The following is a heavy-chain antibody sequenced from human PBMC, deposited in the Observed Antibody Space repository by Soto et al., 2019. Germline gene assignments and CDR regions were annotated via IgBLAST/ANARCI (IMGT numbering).Heavy chain of an antibody. V-gene: IGHV4-39*01. CDR2: IYSSGST. CDR1: GASITHYY. J-gene: IGHJ5*02. D-gene: IGHD3-16*01. Sequence: SETLSLTCAVSGASITHYYWGWIRQPPGKGLEWIGCIYSSGSTYYNPSLKSRVTISVDTSKNQFSLKLSSVTAADTAVYYCVGGWHGFDPWGQGTLVTVSS. CDR3: VGGWHGFDP.